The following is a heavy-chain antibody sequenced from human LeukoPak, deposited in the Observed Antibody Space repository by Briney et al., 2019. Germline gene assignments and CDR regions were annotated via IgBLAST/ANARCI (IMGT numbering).Heavy chain of an antibody. V-gene: IGHV4-34*01. D-gene: IGHD2-2*01. J-gene: IGHJ6*04. CDR2: IDEFGRT. Sequence: SETLSLTCAVYGGSLSSYYWSWIRQSPGQGLEWIGEIDEFGRTKYNPSVKSRAAISVDTSKNQFSLRLSSVTAADSATYYCARPGYCSSTICSGFMHVWGKGTTVTVSS. CDR1: GGSLSSYY. CDR3: ARPGYCSSTICSGFMHV.